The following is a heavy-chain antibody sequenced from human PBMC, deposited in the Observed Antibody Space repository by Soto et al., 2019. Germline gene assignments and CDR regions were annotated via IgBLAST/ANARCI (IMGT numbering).Heavy chain of an antibody. V-gene: IGHV3-21*06. CDR3: AREDYGAFPDH. D-gene: IGHD4-17*01. Sequence: GGSLRLSCAASGFTFNSYSMTWVRQAPGKGLEWVSSISSSGRFLYYADSLKGRFTISRDNAENSVYLQMSSLRAEDTAVYYCAREDYGAFPDHWGQGTLVTVSS. CDR2: ISSSGRFL. CDR1: GFTFNSYS. J-gene: IGHJ4*02.